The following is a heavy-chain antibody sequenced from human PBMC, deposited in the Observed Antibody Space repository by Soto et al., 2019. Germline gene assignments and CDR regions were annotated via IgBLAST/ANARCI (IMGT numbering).Heavy chain of an antibody. CDR1: GGSISSYC. D-gene: IGHD3-16*02. CDR2: INHSGST. V-gene: IGHV4-34*01. CDR3: ARGSRNYDYIWGSYRPRYYYYMDV. J-gene: IGHJ6*03. Sequence: SETLSLTCTVAGGSISSYCWSWIRQPPGKGLEWIGEINHSGSTNYNPSLKSRVTISVDTSKNQFSLKLSTVTAADTAVYYCARGSRNYDYIWGSYRPRYYYYMDVWSKGTTVTVSS.